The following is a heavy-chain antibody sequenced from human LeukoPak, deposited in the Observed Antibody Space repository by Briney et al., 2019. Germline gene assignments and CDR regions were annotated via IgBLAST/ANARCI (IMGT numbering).Heavy chain of an antibody. CDR1: GGSISSYY. D-gene: IGHD2-15*01. J-gene: IGHJ1*01. CDR3: ARTPDCSGGSCYPLGYFQH. Sequence: PSETLSLTCTVSGGSISSYYWSWIRQPPGKGLEWIEYIYYSGSTNYNPSLKSRVTISVDTSKNQFSLKLGSVTAADTAVYYCARTPDCSGGSCYPLGYFQHWGQGTLVTVSS. V-gene: IGHV4-59*08. CDR2: IYYSGST.